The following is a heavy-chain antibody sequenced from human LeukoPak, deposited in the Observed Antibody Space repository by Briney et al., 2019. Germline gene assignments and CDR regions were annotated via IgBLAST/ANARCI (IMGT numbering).Heavy chain of an antibody. D-gene: IGHD3-10*01. J-gene: IGHJ4*02. CDR2: IKQDGSEK. CDR1: GFTFSSYW. V-gene: IGHV3-7*01. CDR3: ARAQPDCGSGSYYNNY. Sequence: GGSLRLSCAASGFTFSSYWMSWVRQAPGKGLEWVANIKQDGSEKYYVDSVKGRFTISRDNAKNSLYLQMNSLRAEDTAVYYCARAQPDCGSGSYYNNYWGQGTLVTVSS.